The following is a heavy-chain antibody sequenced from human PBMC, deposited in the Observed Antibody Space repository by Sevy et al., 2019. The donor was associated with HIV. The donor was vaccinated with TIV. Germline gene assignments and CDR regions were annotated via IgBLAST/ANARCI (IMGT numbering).Heavy chain of an antibody. D-gene: IGHD1-26*01. Sequence: GGSLRLSCAASGFTFSIYDMHWVRQATGKGLEWVSAINTVGDTYYPGSGKGRFTISRENAKNSLYLQMNSLRAGDTAVYYCARGARSGSYGGPLDYWGQGTLVTVSS. CDR1: GFTFSIYD. J-gene: IGHJ4*02. CDR2: INTVGDT. CDR3: ARGARSGSYGGPLDY. V-gene: IGHV3-13*01.